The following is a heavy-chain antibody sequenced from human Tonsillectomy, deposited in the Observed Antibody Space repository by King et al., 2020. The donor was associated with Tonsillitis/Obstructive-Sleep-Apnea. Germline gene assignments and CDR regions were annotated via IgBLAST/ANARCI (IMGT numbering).Heavy chain of an antibody. V-gene: IGHV3-30*04. CDR3: ARPDCSSTSCYTRGTGFDY. D-gene: IGHD2-2*02. J-gene: IGHJ4*02. CDR2: ISYDGSNK. Sequence: QVQLVESGGGVVQPGRSLRLSCAASGFTFSSYAMHWVRQAPGKGLEWVAVISYDGSNKYYADSVKGRFTISRDNSKNTLYLQMNSLRAEDTAVYYCARPDCSSTSCYTRGTGFDYWGQGTLDTVSS. CDR1: GFTFSSYA.